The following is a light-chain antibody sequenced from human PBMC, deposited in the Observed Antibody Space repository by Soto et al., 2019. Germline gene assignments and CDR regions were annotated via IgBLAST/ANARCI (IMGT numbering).Light chain of an antibody. CDR1: QGIDDW. J-gene: IGKJ4*01. CDR3: QEYNSY. Sequence: DNKMTQSPSTLSASVGDRVTITCRASQGIDDWLAWYQQKPGQAPKLLIYRASNLETGVPSRFSGSGFGTEFTLTISSLQPDDFATYYCQEYNSYFGGGTKVEIK. V-gene: IGKV1-5*03. CDR2: RAS.